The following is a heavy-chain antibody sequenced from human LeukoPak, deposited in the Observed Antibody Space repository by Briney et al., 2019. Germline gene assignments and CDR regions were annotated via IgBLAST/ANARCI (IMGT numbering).Heavy chain of an antibody. V-gene: IGHV4-34*01. J-gene: IGHJ5*02. CDR2: INHSGST. CDR3: ARGIFYGGRNQYIWFDL. D-gene: IGHD4-23*01. Sequence: SETLSLTCAVYGGSFSGYYWSWIRQPPGKGLEWIGEINHSGSTNYNPSLKSRLSISVDTSKSQISLRLTSVTAADTGEYYCARGIFYGGRNQYIWFDLWGQGTLVTVSS. CDR1: GGSFSGYY.